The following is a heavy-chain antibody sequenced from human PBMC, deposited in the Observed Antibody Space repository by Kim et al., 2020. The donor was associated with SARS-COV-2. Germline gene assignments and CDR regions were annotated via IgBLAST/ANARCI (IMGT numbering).Heavy chain of an antibody. CDR2: IYYSGST. J-gene: IGHJ5*02. CDR3: ARGSIAARPDWFDP. Sequence: SETLSLTCTVSGGSISSSSYYWGWIRQPPGKGLEWIGSIYYSGSTYYNPSLKSRVTISVDTSKNQFSLKLSSVTAADTAVYYCARGSIAARPDWFDPWGQGTLVTVSS. V-gene: IGHV4-39*07. CDR1: GGSISSSSYY. D-gene: IGHD6-6*01.